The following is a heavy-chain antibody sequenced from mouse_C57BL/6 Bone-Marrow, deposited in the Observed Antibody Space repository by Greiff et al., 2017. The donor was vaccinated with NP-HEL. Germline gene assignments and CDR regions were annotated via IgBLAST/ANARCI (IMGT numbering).Heavy chain of an antibody. CDR1: GFTFSSYG. J-gene: IGHJ2*01. Sequence: EVQGVESGGDLVKPGGSLKLSCAASGFTFSSYGMSWVRQTPDKRLEWVATISSGGSYTYYPDSVKGRFTISRDNAKKTLYLQMSSLKSEDTAMYYCARGGYYSNYLYYFDYWGQGTTLTVSS. D-gene: IGHD2-5*01. CDR2: ISSGGSYT. CDR3: ARGGYYSNYLYYFDY. V-gene: IGHV5-6*01.